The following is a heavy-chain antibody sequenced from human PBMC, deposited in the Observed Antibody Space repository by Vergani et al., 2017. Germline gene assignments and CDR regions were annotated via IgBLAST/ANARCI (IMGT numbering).Heavy chain of an antibody. CDR3: ARDPLHCSGGSCYAGGLDY. D-gene: IGHD2-15*01. CDR2: ISYDGSNK. Sequence: QVQLVESGGGVVQPGRSLRLSCAASGFTFSSYAMHWVRKAPGTGLEWVAVISYDGSNKYYADSVKGRFTISRDNSKNTLYLQMNSLRAEDTAVYYCARDPLHCSGGSCYAGGLDYWGQGTLVTVSS. CDR1: GFTFSSYA. V-gene: IGHV3-30*04. J-gene: IGHJ4*02.